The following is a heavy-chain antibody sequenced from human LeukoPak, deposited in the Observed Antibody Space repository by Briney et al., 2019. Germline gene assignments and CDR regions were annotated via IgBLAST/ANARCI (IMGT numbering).Heavy chain of an antibody. CDR3: ARGRTGDYRRYYYFGMDV. CDR2: IYSGGST. J-gene: IGHJ6*02. Sequence: PGGSLRLSCAASGFSVNSNYMSWVRQAPGKGREWGSGIYSGGSTYYADSVKGRFTISRDNSKNTVYLQMNSLSAQDTAVYYCARGRTGDYRRYYYFGMDVWGQGTTDTV. CDR1: GFSVNSNY. V-gene: IGHV3-66*01. D-gene: IGHD4-17*01.